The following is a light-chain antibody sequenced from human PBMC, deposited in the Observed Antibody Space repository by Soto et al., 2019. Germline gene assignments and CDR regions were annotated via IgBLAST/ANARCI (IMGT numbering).Light chain of an antibody. CDR1: QSIARF. CDR2: GAS. V-gene: IGKV1-39*01. CDR3: QHSHIAPYT. Sequence: DLQMTQSPSSLSAAVGDRVTINCRASQSIARFLNWYQQKPGEVPKLLIFGASYLRSGVPSRFSGSGSGTHFALTITSLQPEDFATYFCQHSHIAPYTFGQGTNL. J-gene: IGKJ2*01.